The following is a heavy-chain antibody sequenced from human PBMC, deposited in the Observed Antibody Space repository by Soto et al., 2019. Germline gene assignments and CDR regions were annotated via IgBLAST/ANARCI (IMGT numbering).Heavy chain of an antibody. J-gene: IGHJ6*02. CDR1: GFTFSSYA. CDR3: AREWHNYDILTVKYYYYGMDV. CDR2: ISGSGGST. Sequence: GGSLRLSCAASGFTFSSYAMSWVRQAPGKGLEWVSAISGSGGSTYYAVSVKSRITINPDTSKNQFSLQLNSVTPEDTAVYYCAREWHNYDILTVKYYYYGMDVWGQGTTVTVSS. D-gene: IGHD3-9*01. V-gene: IGHV3-23*01.